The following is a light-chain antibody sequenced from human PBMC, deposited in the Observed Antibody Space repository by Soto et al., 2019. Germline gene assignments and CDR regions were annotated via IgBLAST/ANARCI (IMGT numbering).Light chain of an antibody. CDR2: GSF. CDR1: QSINYF. J-gene: IGKJ2*01. CDR3: QQSYITPYT. Sequence: DIQMTQSPSSLSASVGDRVTITCRASQSINYFLNWYQQKPGKAPNLLIHGSFNLQSGVPSRFSGSGSGTDFTLTISSLQPEDFATYYCQQSYITPYTFGQGTKLAIK. V-gene: IGKV1-39*01.